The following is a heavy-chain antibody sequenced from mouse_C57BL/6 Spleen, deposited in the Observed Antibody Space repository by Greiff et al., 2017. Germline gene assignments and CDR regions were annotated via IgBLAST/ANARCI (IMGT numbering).Heavy chain of an antibody. Sequence: EVKLMESGGGLVKPGGSLKLSCAASGFTFSSYAMSWVRQTPEKRLEWVATISDGGSYTYYPDNVKGRFTISRDNAKNNLYLQMSQLKSEDTAMYYCASEPPITTVVAKGFAYWGQGTLVTVSA. J-gene: IGHJ3*01. D-gene: IGHD1-1*01. V-gene: IGHV5-4*03. CDR1: GFTFSSYA. CDR2: ISDGGSYT. CDR3: ASEPPITTVVAKGFAY.